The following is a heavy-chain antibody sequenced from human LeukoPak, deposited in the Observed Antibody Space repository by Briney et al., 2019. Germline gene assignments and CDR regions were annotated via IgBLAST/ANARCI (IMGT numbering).Heavy chain of an antibody. D-gene: IGHD5-12*01. CDR3: ARDRRYNDYDYCFDY. CDR2: FNPSSGST. Sequence: WASVKVSCKASGYTFTAYYMHWVRHAPGQGIEWMGMFNPSSGSTTYAQKFQGRVAMTRDTSTSTVYMELSRLRSEDTAVYYCARDRRYNDYDYCFDYWGQGTLVTVSS. CDR1: GYTFTAYY. J-gene: IGHJ4*02. V-gene: IGHV1-46*01.